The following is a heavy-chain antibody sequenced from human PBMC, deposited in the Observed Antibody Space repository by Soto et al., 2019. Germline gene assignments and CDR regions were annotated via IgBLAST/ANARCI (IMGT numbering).Heavy chain of an antibody. J-gene: IGHJ6*02. CDR1: GGSFSGYY. V-gene: IGHV4-34*01. CDR2: INHSGST. CDR3: ARDHIDDYDFWSGYPYYYGMDV. Sequence: SETLSLTCAVYGGSFSGYYWSWIRQPPGKGLEWIGEINHSGSTNYNPSLKSRVTISVDTSKNQFSLKLSSVTAADTAVYYCARDHIDDYDFWSGYPYYYGMDVWGQGTTVTVS. D-gene: IGHD3-3*01.